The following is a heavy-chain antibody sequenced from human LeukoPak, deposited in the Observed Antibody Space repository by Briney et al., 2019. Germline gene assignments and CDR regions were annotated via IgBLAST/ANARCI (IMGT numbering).Heavy chain of an antibody. J-gene: IGHJ4*02. D-gene: IGHD4-17*01. Sequence: ASVKVSCKASGYTFTNYGITWVRLAPGQGLEWMGWISPYNGNTNYPRKLQGRVTMTTDTSTSTAYMELRSLRSDDTALYYCATEGGWQPTDYGDHVYWGQGTLVTVSS. CDR2: ISPYNGNT. V-gene: IGHV1-18*01. CDR1: GYTFTNYG. CDR3: ATEGGWQPTDYGDHVY.